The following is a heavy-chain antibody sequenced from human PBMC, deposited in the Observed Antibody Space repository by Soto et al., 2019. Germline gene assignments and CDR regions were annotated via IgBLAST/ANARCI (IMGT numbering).Heavy chain of an antibody. Sequence: QITLKESGPTLVKPTQTLTLTCTFSGFSLTTRGVGVGWIRQPPGKALEWLALIYWDDDEGYSPSLKSRLTISKDTSKNPVVLTTTNMDPVDTATFSRAHRPRGYSYHFDYCGQGTLVTLSS. CDR3: AHRPRGYSYHFDY. CDR1: GFSLTTRGVG. V-gene: IGHV2-5*02. D-gene: IGHD5-18*01. J-gene: IGHJ4*02. CDR2: IYWDDDE.